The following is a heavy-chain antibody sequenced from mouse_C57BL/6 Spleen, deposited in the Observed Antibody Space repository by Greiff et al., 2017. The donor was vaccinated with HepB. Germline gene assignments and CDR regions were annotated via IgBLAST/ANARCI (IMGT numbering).Heavy chain of an antibody. CDR3: AREGRLRRDYYAMDY. Sequence: QVQLQQPGAELVKPGASVKMSCKASGYTFTSYWITWVKQRPGQGLEWIGDIYPGSGSTNYNEKFKSKATLTVDTSSSTAYMQLSRLTSEDSAVYYCAREGRLRRDYYAMDYWGQGTSVTVSS. J-gene: IGHJ4*01. D-gene: IGHD2-4*01. CDR2: IYPGSGST. CDR1: GYTFTSYW. V-gene: IGHV1-55*01.